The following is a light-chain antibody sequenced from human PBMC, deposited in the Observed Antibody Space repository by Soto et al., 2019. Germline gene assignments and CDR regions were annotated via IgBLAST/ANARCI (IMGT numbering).Light chain of an antibody. CDR2: DVN. CDR3: CSYASSSTRVI. Sequence: QSVLTQPASVSGSPGQSITISCTGTSSDVGGYDYVSWYQQHPGKAPKLLIYDVNFRPSGISDRFSGSKSGNTASLTISGLQAEDEADYYCCSYASSSTRVIFGGGTQLTVL. CDR1: SSDVGGYDY. J-gene: IGLJ2*01. V-gene: IGLV2-14*03.